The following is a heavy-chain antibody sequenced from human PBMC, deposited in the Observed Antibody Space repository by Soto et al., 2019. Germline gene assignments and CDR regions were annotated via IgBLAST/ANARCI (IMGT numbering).Heavy chain of an antibody. V-gene: IGHV3-64*01. CDR2: ISSNGGST. Sequence: GGSLRLSCAASGFTFSSYAMHWVRQAPGKGLEYVSAISSNGGSTYYANSVKGRFTISRDNSKNTLYLQMGSLRAEDMAVYYCARRKDIVAKSAFDYWGQGTLVTVSS. D-gene: IGHD5-12*01. CDR1: GFTFSSYA. J-gene: IGHJ4*02. CDR3: ARRKDIVAKSAFDY.